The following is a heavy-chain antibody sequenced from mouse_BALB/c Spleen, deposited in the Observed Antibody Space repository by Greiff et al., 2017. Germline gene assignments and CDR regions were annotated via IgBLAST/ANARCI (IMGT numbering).Heavy chain of an antibody. CDR1: GFTFSSYA. Sequence: QVVESGGGLVKPGGSLKLSCAASGFTFSSYAMSWVRQTPEKRLEWVASISSGGSTYYPDSVKGRFTISRDNARNILYLQMSSLRSEDTAMYYCARGYGSSSFDYWGQGTTLTVSS. D-gene: IGHD1-1*01. CDR2: ISSGGST. CDR3: ARGYGSSSFDY. J-gene: IGHJ2*01. V-gene: IGHV5-6-5*01.